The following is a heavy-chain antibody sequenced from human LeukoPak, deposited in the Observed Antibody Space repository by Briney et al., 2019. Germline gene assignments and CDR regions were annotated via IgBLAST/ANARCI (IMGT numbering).Heavy chain of an antibody. D-gene: IGHD4-17*01. CDR2: IYYSGST. CDR1: GGSISSYY. J-gene: IGHJ4*02. CDR3: ARDYGDSLDY. Sequence: PSETLSLTCTVSGGSISSYYWSWIRQPPGKGREWIGYIYYSGSTNYNPSLKSRVTISVDTSKNQFSMKLTSVTAADTAVYYCARDYGDSLDYWGQGTLVTVSS. V-gene: IGHV4-59*01.